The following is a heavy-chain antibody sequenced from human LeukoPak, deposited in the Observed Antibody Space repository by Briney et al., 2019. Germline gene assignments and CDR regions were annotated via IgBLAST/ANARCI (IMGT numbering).Heavy chain of an antibody. CDR1: VGSISSYY. Sequence: PSETLSLTCTVSVGSISSYYWSWIRHPPGKGLEWIGNIYYCGSTNYHPSLKSRVTISGDTYKNQFSLKLSSVTAADTAVYYCARDRDYDFWSGSREAFDIWGQGTMVTVSS. V-gene: IGHV4-59*13. CDR3: ARDRDYDFWSGSREAFDI. D-gene: IGHD3-3*01. CDR2: IYYCGST. J-gene: IGHJ3*02.